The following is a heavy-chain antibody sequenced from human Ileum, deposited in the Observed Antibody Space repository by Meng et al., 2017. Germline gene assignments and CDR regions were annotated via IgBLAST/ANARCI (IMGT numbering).Heavy chain of an antibody. D-gene: IGHD3-10*01. Sequence: QVQLQYSGPGLVKPSQTLSLICIVSGVSFSSDNYYWAWIRQSPGKGLEGSGLTYYNGSPFYNPSLRSRVTISVDTSKDQFSLKLTSVTAADTAVYYCARERRHYYGSGSFDYWGQGILVTVSS. CDR3: ARERRHYYGSGSFDY. CDR2: TYYNGSP. J-gene: IGHJ4*02. CDR1: GVSFSSDNYY. V-gene: IGHV4-30-4*01.